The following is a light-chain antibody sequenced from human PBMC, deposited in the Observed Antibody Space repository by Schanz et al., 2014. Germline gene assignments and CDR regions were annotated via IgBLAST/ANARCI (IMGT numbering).Light chain of an antibody. J-gene: IGLJ2*01. Sequence: QSVLTQPASVSGSPGQSITISCTGTSSDVGSYNLVSWYQQYPGKAPKLMIYEVSNRPSGVPDRFSGSKSGNTASLTISGLQAEDEAEYYCSSYTSSSTLIFGGGTKLTVL. CDR3: SSYTSSSTLI. CDR1: SSDVGSYNL. CDR2: EVS. V-gene: IGLV2-14*02.